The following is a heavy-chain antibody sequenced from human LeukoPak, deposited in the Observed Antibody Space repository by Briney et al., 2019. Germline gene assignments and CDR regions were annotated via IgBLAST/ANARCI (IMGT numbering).Heavy chain of an antibody. J-gene: IGHJ4*02. Sequence: GGSLRLSCAASGFTFSSAWMSWVRQAPGKGLEWVAVIWYDGSDKYYADSVKGRFTISRDNSKNTLYLQMTSLRADDTAVYYCARDRVLHYFDYWGQGALVTVSS. V-gene: IGHV3-33*08. CDR1: GFTFSSAW. CDR3: ARDRVLHYFDY. CDR2: IWYDGSDK. D-gene: IGHD3-16*01.